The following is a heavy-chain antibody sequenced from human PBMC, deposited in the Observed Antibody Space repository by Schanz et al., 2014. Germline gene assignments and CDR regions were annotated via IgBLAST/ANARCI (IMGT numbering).Heavy chain of an antibody. V-gene: IGHV3-23*01. CDR2: ISGSGGST. Sequence: EVQLLESGGGLVQPGGSLRLSCAASGFTFSSYAMSWVRQAPGKGLEWVSVISGSGGSTYYADSVKGRFTISRDNSKNTLYLLMNSLRAEDTAVYYCAKDYSSTWAEDAFDIWGQGTMVTVSS. J-gene: IGHJ3*02. D-gene: IGHD6-13*01. CDR1: GFTFSSYA. CDR3: AKDYSSTWAEDAFDI.